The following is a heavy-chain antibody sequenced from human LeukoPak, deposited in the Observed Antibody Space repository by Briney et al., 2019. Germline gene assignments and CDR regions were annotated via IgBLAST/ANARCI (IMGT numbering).Heavy chain of an antibody. CDR3: ARGRLQGHLGGFDY. D-gene: IGHD5-24*01. Sequence: ASVKVSCKPSGGTFSSYAISWVRQTPGPGLEWMGRIIPIFGTANYAQKSQGRVTITTDESTSTAYMELSSLRSEDTAVYYCARGRLQGHLGGFDYWGQGTLVTVSS. CDR2: IIPIFGTA. V-gene: IGHV1-69*05. CDR1: GGTFSSYA. J-gene: IGHJ4*02.